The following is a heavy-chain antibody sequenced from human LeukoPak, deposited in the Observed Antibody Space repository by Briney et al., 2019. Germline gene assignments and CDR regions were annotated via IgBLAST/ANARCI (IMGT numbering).Heavy chain of an antibody. CDR1: GFTFSSYA. D-gene: IGHD1-26*01. V-gene: IGHV3-64*04. J-gene: IGHJ3*02. CDR3: ARVGGQWEPFGAFDI. CDR2: VSSNGGST. Sequence: PGGSLRLSCSASGFTFSSYAMHWVRQAPGKGLEYVSAVSSNGGSTYYADSVKGRFTILRDNSKNTLYLQMNSLRAEDTAVYYCARVGGQWEPFGAFDIWGQGTMVTVSS.